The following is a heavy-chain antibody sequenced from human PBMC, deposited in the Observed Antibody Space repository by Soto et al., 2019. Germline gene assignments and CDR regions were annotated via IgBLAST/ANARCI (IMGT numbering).Heavy chain of an antibody. CDR1: GFTFSSYA. Sequence: QVQLVESGGGVVQPGRSLRLSCAASGFTFSSYAMHWVRQAPGKGLEWVAVISYDGSNKDYADSVKGRFTISRDNSKNTLYLQMNSLRAADSAVYYCARDGAVAGIFDYWGQGTLVTVSS. J-gene: IGHJ4*02. D-gene: IGHD6-19*01. CDR3: ARDGAVAGIFDY. CDR2: ISYDGSNK. V-gene: IGHV3-30-3*01.